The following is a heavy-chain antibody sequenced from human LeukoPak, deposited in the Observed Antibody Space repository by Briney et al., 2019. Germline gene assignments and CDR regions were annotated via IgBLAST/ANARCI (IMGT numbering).Heavy chain of an antibody. J-gene: IGHJ6*02. D-gene: IGHD4-17*01. V-gene: IGHV4-30-2*01. CDR3: ARGATVNPYYYYYGMDV. CDR1: GGSISSGGYS. CDR2: IYHSGST. Sequence: SQTLSLTCAVSGGSISSGGYSWSWIRQPPGKGLEWIGYIYHSGSTYYNPSLKSRVTISVDRSKNQFSLKLSSVTAADTAVYYCARGATVNPYYYYYGMDVWGQGTTVTVSS.